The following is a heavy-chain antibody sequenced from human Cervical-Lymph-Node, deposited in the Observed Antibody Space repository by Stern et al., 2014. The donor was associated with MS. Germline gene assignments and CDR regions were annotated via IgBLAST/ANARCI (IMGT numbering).Heavy chain of an antibody. V-gene: IGHV1-46*01. J-gene: IGHJ4*02. CDR3: ARYCASHDCDRSGFDS. CDR2: INCRNGGGSP. Sequence: QVQLGQSGAEVRKPGASVTVSCQAFGYTFTNYFITRVREAPGQGLQWLGIINCRNGGGSPSYAPRFQGRLTMTKDTSTSTVFMELSSLTYEDTAVYFCARYCASHDCDRSGFDSWGQGTLIAVSS. D-gene: IGHD2-21*01. CDR1: GYTFTNYF.